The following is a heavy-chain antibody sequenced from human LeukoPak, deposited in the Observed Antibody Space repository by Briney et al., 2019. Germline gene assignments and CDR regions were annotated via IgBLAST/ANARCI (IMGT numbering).Heavy chain of an antibody. CDR2: VYYSGAT. J-gene: IGHJ4*02. CDR3: ARVGVDYSGNIIKYYFDY. D-gene: IGHD4-23*01. V-gene: IGHV4-59*01. Sequence: PSETLSLTCTVSGGSISSYCWCWIRHPLGRGLEWVWYVYYSGATNYNHSLMRRVIISVETSKNTFSLMLSTVIAADTALYYCARVGVDYSGNIIKYYFDYWGQGTLVTVSS. CDR1: GGSISSYC.